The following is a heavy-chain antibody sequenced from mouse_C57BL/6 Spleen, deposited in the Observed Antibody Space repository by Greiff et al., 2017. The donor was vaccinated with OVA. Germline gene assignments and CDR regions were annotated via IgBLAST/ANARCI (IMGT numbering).Heavy chain of an antibody. CDR2: IWRGGST. J-gene: IGHJ4*01. D-gene: IGHD2-4*01. Sequence: VKLMESGPGLVQPSQRLSITCTVSGFSLTSYGVHWVRQSPGKGLEWLGVIWRGGSTDYNAAFMSRLSITKDNSKSQVFFKMNSLQADDTAIYYCAKYDYADYAMDYWGQGTSVTVSS. V-gene: IGHV2-5*01. CDR3: AKYDYADYAMDY. CDR1: GFSLTSYG.